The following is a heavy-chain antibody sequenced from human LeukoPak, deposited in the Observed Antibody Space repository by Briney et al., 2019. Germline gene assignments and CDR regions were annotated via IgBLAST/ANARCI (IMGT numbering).Heavy chain of an antibody. J-gene: IGHJ5*01. CDR3: AKDRPNFHENSGHYYRRDGDS. CDR1: GFTFYMYA. Sequence: GGSLTLSCQASGFTFYMYAMSWVRQAPGEGLEWVASMCGTAGCTFYPDSVKGRFTISRDNSKNVLYLRMNSLTAEDTAMYYCAKDRPNFHENSGHYYRRDGDSWGQGTLVTVSS. V-gene: IGHV3-23*01. CDR2: MCGTAGCT. D-gene: IGHD3-22*01.